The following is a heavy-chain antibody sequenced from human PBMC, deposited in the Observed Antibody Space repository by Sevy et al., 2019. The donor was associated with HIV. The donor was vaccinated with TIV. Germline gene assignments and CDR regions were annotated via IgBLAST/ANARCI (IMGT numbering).Heavy chain of an antibody. Sequence: GGSLRLSCAASGFTFDDYAMHWVRQAPGKGLEWASGINWDSGSVGKAYSVKGRFAIAIDNSENCLYLQMKGLGPEVTALYYCAKDSVGATRVSGFDIWGQGTMVTVSS. J-gene: IGHJ3*02. CDR3: AKDSVGATRVSGFDI. CDR2: INWDSGSV. CDR1: GFTFDDYA. V-gene: IGHV3-9*01. D-gene: IGHD1-26*01.